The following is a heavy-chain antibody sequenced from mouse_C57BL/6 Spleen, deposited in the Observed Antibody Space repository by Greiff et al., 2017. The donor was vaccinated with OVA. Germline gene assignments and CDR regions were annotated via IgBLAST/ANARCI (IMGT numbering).Heavy chain of an antibody. Sequence: VQLQQPGTELVKPGASVKLSCKASGYSFTTYWMHWVKQRPGQGLEWIGNINPSNDYSNYNEKFTNKATLTVDRSSSTAYVQLSGLTSEDSAVYFCARFTPNSCDYWGQGTTLTVSS. V-gene: IGHV1-53*01. D-gene: IGHD1-1*01. CDR2: INPSNDYS. J-gene: IGHJ2*01. CDR1: GYSFTTYW. CDR3: ARFTPNSCDY.